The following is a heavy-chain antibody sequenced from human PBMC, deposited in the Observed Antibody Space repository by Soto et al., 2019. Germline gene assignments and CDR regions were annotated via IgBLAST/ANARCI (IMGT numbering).Heavy chain of an antibody. D-gene: IGHD4-4*01. CDR3: ARGVGTTVTN. V-gene: IGHV4-59*01. CDR1: GGSISSYY. CDR2: IYYSGGT. J-gene: IGHJ4*02. Sequence: QVQLQESGPGLVKPSETLSLTCTVSGGSISSYYWSWIRQPPGKGLEWIGYIYYSGGTNYNPSLKSRVTISVDTSKNQFSLKLSSVTAADTAVYYCARGVGTTVTNWGQGTLVTVSS.